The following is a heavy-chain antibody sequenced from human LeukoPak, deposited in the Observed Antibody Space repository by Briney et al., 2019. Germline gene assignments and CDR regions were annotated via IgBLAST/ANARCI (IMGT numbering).Heavy chain of an antibody. CDR3: ARADESLVYGMDV. CDR2: FSYSGST. J-gene: IGHJ6*02. Sequence: SETLSLTCTVSGGSITSDYWSWIRQSPGKGLEWIGYFSYSGSTHYSPSLTSRVAISVDTSRNQLSLKLKSVTAADTAIYYCARADESLVYGMDVWGQGTTVIVSS. CDR1: GGSITSDY. V-gene: IGHV4-59*08.